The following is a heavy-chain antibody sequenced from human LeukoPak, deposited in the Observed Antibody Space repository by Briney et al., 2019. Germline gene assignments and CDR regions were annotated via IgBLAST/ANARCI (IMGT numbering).Heavy chain of an antibody. V-gene: IGHV3-7*01. CDR2: MKPDGSKQ. Sequence: TGGPLRLSCGASGFTFSDYWINGVRQAPGEAREWVAYMKPDGSKQYYVDSVKGRFTISRDNAKNPLYLQMNSLTAEDTAVYYCARDAGYGYWVVDYWGQGTLVTVSS. CDR1: GFTFSDYW. D-gene: IGHD5-18*01. J-gene: IGHJ4*02. CDR3: ARDAGYGYWVVDY.